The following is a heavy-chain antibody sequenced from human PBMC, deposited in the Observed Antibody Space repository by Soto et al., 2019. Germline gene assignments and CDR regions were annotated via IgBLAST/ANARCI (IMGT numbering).Heavy chain of an antibody. J-gene: IGHJ4*02. Sequence: SETLSLTCTVSGGSISSYYWCWIRQPPGKGLEWIGYIYDSGSANYNPSLKSGVTISVDHSKSRFFLTLRSVTAADTAVYYCARDYGDYSFFFDYWGQGALVTVSS. V-gene: IGHV4-59*01. D-gene: IGHD4-17*01. CDR2: IYDSGSA. CDR1: GGSISSYY. CDR3: ARDYGDYSFFFDY.